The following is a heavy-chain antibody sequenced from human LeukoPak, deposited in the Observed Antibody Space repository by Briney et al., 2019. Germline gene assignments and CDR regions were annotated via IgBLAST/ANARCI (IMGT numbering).Heavy chain of an antibody. CDR2: INPNSGGT. Sequence: ASVTVSCKASGYTFTVYYMHWVRQAPGQGLEWMGWINPNSGGTNYAQKFQGRVTMTRDTSISTAYMELSRLRSDDTAVYYCARAHSYPDAFDIWGQGTMVTVSS. J-gene: IGHJ3*02. D-gene: IGHD2-2*01. CDR3: ARAHSYPDAFDI. CDR1: GYTFTVYY. V-gene: IGHV1-2*02.